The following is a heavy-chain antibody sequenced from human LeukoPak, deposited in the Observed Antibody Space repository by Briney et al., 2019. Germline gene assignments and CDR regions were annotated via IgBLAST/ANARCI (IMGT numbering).Heavy chain of an antibody. J-gene: IGHJ4*02. CDR2: ISHDGNNE. Sequence: GGSLRLSCAASGFTFSSYTMQWVRLAPGRGLEWVALISHDGNNEYYRNSVRGRFTISRDTSKSTLYLQMNSLRAEDTAVYYCARDRGMTTDSFDYWGQGTLVTVSS. D-gene: IGHD4-11*01. CDR3: ARDRGMTTDSFDY. V-gene: IGHV3-30-3*01. CDR1: GFTFSSYT.